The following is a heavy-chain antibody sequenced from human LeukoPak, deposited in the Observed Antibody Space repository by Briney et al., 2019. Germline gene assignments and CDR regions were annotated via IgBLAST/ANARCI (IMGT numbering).Heavy chain of an antibody. CDR2: ISSSSSYI. D-gene: IGHD5-18*01. CDR3: ARDGYSYGYWYYFDY. CDR1: GFTFSSYS. Sequence: PGGSLRLSCAASGFTFSSYSMNWVRQAPGKGLEWVSSISSSSSYIYYADSVKGRFTISRDNAKNSLYLQMNSLRAEDTAVYYCARDGYSYGYWYYFDYWGQGTLVTVPS. J-gene: IGHJ4*02. V-gene: IGHV3-21*01.